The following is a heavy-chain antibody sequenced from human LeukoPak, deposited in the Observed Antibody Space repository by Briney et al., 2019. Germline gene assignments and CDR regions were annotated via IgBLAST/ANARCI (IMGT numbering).Heavy chain of an antibody. J-gene: IGHJ5*02. Sequence: GGSLRLSCAASGFTFSSYSMNWVRQAPGKGLEWVSSISSSSSYIYYADSVKGRFTISSDNAKNSLYLQMNSLRAEDTAVYYCARDPGGYCSSTSCPNWFDPWGQGTLVTVSS. CDR2: ISSSSSYI. V-gene: IGHV3-21*01. D-gene: IGHD2-2*01. CDR1: GFTFSSYS. CDR3: ARDPGGYCSSTSCPNWFDP.